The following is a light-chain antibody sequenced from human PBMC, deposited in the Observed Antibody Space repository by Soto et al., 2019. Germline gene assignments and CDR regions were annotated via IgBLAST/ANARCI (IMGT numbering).Light chain of an antibody. CDR3: CSYAGSGTFYV. CDR1: SSDVGRNNH. Sequence: QSVLTQPASVSGAQGQSIAISCTGTSSDVGRNNHVSWYQQHPGKAPKLMIYEVTQRPSGVSDRFSGSKSGNTASLTISGLQAEDEADYYCCSYAGSGTFYVFGTGTKVTVL. V-gene: IGLV2-23*02. CDR2: EVT. J-gene: IGLJ1*01.